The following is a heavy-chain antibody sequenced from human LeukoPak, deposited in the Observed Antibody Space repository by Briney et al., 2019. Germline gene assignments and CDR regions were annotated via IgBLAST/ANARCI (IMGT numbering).Heavy chain of an antibody. CDR1: GYTFTGYY. CDR3: ARAGDGYCSSTSCSKRSPFDY. D-gene: IGHD2-2*03. V-gene: IGHV1-2*02. J-gene: IGHJ4*02. Sequence: ASVKVSCKASGYTFTGYYMHWVRQAPGQGLEWMGWINPNSGGTNYAQKFQGRVTMTRDTSISTAYMELSRLRSDDTAVYYCARAGDGYCSSTSCSKRSPFDYWGQGALVTVSS. CDR2: INPNSGGT.